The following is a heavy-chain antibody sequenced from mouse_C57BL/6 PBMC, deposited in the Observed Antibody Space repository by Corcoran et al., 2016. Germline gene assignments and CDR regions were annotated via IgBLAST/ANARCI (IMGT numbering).Heavy chain of an antibody. CDR2: INPNNGGT. CDR1: GYTFIDYN. Sequence: EVQLQQSGPELVKPGASVKIPCKASGYTFIDYNMDWVKQSHGKSLEWIGDINPNNGGTIYNQKFKGKATLTVDKSSSTAYMELRSLTSADTAFYYCARWGPSTGYFDYWGQGTTLTVSS. V-gene: IGHV1-18*01. CDR3: ARWGPSTGYFDY. J-gene: IGHJ2*01.